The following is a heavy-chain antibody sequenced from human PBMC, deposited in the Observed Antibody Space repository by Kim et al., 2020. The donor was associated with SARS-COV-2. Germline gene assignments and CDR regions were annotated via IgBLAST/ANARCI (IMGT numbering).Heavy chain of an antibody. D-gene: IGHD2-15*01. Sequence: RRVTISVDTSKNQFSLKLSSVTAADTAVYYCARGRVGLLLTRRAHCFDYWGQGTLVTVSS. V-gene: IGHV4-34*01. J-gene: IGHJ4*02. CDR3: ARGRVGLLLTRRAHCFDY.